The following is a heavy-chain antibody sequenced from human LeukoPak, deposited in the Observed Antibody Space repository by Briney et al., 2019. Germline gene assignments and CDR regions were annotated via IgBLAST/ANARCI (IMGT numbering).Heavy chain of an antibody. V-gene: IGHV3-9*01. J-gene: IGHJ5*02. CDR2: ITWNRDNI. CDR1: GFTFDDYA. Sequence: PGGSLRLSCKVSGFTFDDYAMHWVRHTPGKGLEWVSGITWNRDNIGYGDSVKGRFTISRDNVKNVLYLQMNSLRPEDTALYYCAKDMGDSSGRVSNWFDPWGQGTLVTVSS. D-gene: IGHD6-19*01. CDR3: AKDMGDSSGRVSNWFDP.